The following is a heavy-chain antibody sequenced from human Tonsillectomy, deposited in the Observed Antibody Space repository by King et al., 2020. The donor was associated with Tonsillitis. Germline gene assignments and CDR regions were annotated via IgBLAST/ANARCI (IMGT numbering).Heavy chain of an antibody. J-gene: IGHJ3*02. Sequence: VHLQESGPGLVKPSETLSLTCTVSGGSISSYYWSWIRQPPGKGLEWIGYIYYSGSTNYNPSLKSRVTISVDTSKNQFSLKLSSVTAADTAVYYCARGAWELLDPADAFDIWGQGTMVTVSS. CDR3: ARGAWELLDPADAFDI. V-gene: IGHV4-59*01. CDR1: GGSISSYY. CDR2: IYYSGST. D-gene: IGHD1-26*01.